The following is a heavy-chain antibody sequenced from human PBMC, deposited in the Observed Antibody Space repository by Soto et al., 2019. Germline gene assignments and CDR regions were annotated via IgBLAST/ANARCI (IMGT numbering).Heavy chain of an antibody. CDR1: GGSISSGGYY. J-gene: IGHJ6*02. D-gene: IGHD3-3*01. CDR3: ARGRSGYYGSLYYYYGTDV. Sequence: SETLSLTCTVSGGSISSGGYYWSWIRQHPGKGLEWIGYIYYSGSTYYNPSLKSRVTISVDTSKNQFSLKLSSVTAADTAVYYCARGRSGYYGSLYYYYGTDVWGQGTTVTVSS. CDR2: IYYSGST. V-gene: IGHV4-31*03.